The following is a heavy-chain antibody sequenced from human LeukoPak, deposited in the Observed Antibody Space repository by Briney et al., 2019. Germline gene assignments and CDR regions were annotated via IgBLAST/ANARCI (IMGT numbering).Heavy chain of an antibody. CDR3: ARREYYDFWSGYYRDYYFDY. V-gene: IGHV1-2*02. D-gene: IGHD3-3*01. CDR2: INPNSGGT. J-gene: IGHJ4*02. Sequence: ASVKVSCKASGYTFTGYHMHWVRQAPGQGLEWMGWINPNSGGTNYAQKFQGRVTMTRDTSISTAYMELSRLRSDDTAVYYCARREYYDFWSGYYRDYYFDYWGQGTLVTVSS. CDR1: GYTFTGYH.